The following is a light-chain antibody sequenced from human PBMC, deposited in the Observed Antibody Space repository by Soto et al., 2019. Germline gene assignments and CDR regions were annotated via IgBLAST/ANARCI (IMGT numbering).Light chain of an antibody. J-gene: IGKJ2*01. CDR2: GVF. CDR1: QSVNSNY. V-gene: IGKV3-20*01. Sequence: ETVLTQSPGTVSLSPGERATLSCRTSQSVNSNYFAGYQRKPGQAPRLLIYGVFNRGTGIPYRFSGSGSGTDLTLTISGLEPEDSAVYYCQQYDGSPRTCGQGTKLEIK. CDR3: QQYDGSPRT.